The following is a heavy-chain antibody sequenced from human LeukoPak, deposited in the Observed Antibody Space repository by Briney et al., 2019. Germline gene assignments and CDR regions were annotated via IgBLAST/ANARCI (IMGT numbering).Heavy chain of an antibody. V-gene: IGHV3-23*01. CDR1: GFTFSSYA. D-gene: IGHD2-2*01. CDR2: ISGSGGSS. Sequence: GGSLRLSCAASGFTFSSYAMSWVRQAPGKGLEWVSAISGSGGSSPYADSVQGGFTISRDNCKNTLYLQMNRLRAEDTAVCGFAKGYCDSSTCYASFDTWREGTLHTVSS. J-gene: IGHJ4*02. CDR3: AKGYCDSSTCYASFDT.